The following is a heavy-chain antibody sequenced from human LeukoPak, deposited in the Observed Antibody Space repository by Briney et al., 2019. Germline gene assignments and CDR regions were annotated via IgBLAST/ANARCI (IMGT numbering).Heavy chain of an antibody. CDR3: AKDYRYCTSTSCYGDDAFDI. CDR2: ISGSGVST. D-gene: IGHD2-2*01. Sequence: GGSLRLSCAASGFTFSSYAMTWVRQAPGKGPEWVSAISGSGVSTYYADSVKGRFTISRDNSKNTPYLQMSSLRAEDTAAYYCAKDYRYCTSTSCYGDDAFDIWGQGTMVTVSS. V-gene: IGHV3-23*01. CDR1: GFTFSSYA. J-gene: IGHJ3*02.